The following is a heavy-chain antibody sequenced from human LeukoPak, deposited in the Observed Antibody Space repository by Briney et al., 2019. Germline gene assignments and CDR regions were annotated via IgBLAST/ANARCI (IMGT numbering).Heavy chain of an antibody. Sequence: SETLSLTCTVSGGSISSYYWSWIRQPPGKGLEWIGYIYYSGSTNYNPSLKSRVTISVDTSKNQFSLKLTSVTAADTAVYYCAGYGNYWDWYFDLWGRGTLVTVSS. CDR3: AGYGNYWDWYFDL. CDR2: IYYSGST. J-gene: IGHJ2*01. D-gene: IGHD4-11*01. V-gene: IGHV4-59*01. CDR1: GGSISSYY.